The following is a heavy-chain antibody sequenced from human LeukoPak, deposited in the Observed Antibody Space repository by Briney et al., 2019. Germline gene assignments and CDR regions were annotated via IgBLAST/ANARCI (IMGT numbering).Heavy chain of an antibody. J-gene: IGHJ4*02. Sequence: GGSLRLSCAASGFTFSSYAMSRVRQAPGKGLEWVSAISGSGGSTYYADSVKGRFTISRDNSKNTLYLQMNSLRAEDTAVYYCAKDGGDRYDYVWGSYRYTPVYFDYWGQGTLVTVSS. V-gene: IGHV3-23*01. CDR2: ISGSGGST. CDR3: AKDGGDRYDYVWGSYRYTPVYFDY. D-gene: IGHD3-16*02. CDR1: GFTFSSYA.